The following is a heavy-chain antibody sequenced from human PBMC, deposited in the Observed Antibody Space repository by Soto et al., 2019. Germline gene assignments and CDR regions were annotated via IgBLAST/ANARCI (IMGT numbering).Heavy chain of an antibody. J-gene: IGHJ4*01. D-gene: IGHD3-10*01. Sequence: PSETLSLTCAVYGGSFSAYYWSWMRQPPGKGLEWIGEINHSGGTSYNPSLKSRVTISVDTSKSQFSLKLTSVTAEDTAVYYCTTEPPYPGTGVFDYWGQEPWSPSPQ. CDR2: INHSGGT. CDR1: GGSFSAYY. CDR3: TTEPPYPGTGVFDY. V-gene: IGHV4-34*01.